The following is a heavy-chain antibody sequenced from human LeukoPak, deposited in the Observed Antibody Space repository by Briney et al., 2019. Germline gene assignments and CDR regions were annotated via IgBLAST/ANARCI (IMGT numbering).Heavy chain of an antibody. CDR2: FDPEDGET. V-gene: IGHV1-24*01. CDR1: GYTLTELS. J-gene: IGHJ4*02. D-gene: IGHD5-12*01. CDR3: ATPAQQGGYDHFDY. Sequence: ASVKVSCKVSGYTLTELSMHWVRQAPGKGLEWMGGFDPEDGETIYAQKFQGRVTMTEDTSTDTAYMELSSLRSEDTAVYYCATPAQQGGYDHFDYWGQGTLVTVSS.